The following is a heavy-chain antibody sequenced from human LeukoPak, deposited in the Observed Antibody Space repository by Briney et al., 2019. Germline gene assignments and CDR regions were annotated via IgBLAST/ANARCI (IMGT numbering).Heavy chain of an antibody. J-gene: IGHJ4*02. CDR1: GYSFSSNNW. CDR2: IYYSGTS. CDR3: ARTYCTSTSCYVDY. Sequence: SDTLSLTCAVSGYSFSSNNWWGWIRQPPGKGLEWIGYIYYSGTSYYTPSLKRRVTMSIVTSKNQFSLKVTSVTAVDTAVYYCARTYCTSTSCYVDYWGQGPLVTVSS. V-gene: IGHV4-28*01. D-gene: IGHD2-2*01.